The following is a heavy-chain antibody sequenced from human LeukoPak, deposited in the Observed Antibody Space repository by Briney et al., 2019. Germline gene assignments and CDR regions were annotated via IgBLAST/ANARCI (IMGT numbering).Heavy chain of an antibody. CDR1: GGSISSSGYY. CDR3: ARHRGRYYDSGSYYYFDY. CDR2: VYYTGST. Sequence: SETLSLTCTVSGGSISSSGYYWGWIRQSPGKGLEWVGSVYYTGSTFYNPSLKSRVTTSVDTSKNHFSLNLSSVTAADTAVYYCARHRGRYYDSGSYYYFDYWGQGTLVTVSS. J-gene: IGHJ4*02. V-gene: IGHV4-39*02. D-gene: IGHD3-10*01.